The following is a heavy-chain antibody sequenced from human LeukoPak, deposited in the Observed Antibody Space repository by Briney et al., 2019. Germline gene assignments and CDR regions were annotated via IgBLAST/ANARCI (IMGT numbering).Heavy chain of an antibody. D-gene: IGHD6-13*01. CDR1: GDSVSNNSAA. J-gene: IGHJ4*02. V-gene: IGHV6-1*01. Sequence: SQTLSLTCAISGDSVSNNSAAWNWIRQSPSRGLEWLGRTHYRSKWYNGSAVSVRSRIIINPDTSKNQFSLQLNSVTPDDTAMCYCAREGGSSSWYAYFDCWGQGTLVTVSS. CDR3: AREGGSSSWYAYFDC. CDR2: THYRSKWYN.